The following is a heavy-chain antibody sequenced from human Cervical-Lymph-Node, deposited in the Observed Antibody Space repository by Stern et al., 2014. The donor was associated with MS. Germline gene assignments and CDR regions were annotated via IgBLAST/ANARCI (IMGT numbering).Heavy chain of an antibody. J-gene: IGHJ6*02. Sequence: QVQLQESGPGLVKPSQTLSLTCTVSGGSISSGSYYWSWIRQPAGKGLEWIGRIYTSGSTNYNPSLKSRVTISVDTSKNQFSLKRSSVTAADTAVYYCVTGQRNPLYYYGMDVWGQGTTVTVSS. V-gene: IGHV4-61*02. CDR1: GGSISSGSYY. D-gene: IGHD5-24*01. CDR3: VTGQRNPLYYYGMDV. CDR2: IYTSGST.